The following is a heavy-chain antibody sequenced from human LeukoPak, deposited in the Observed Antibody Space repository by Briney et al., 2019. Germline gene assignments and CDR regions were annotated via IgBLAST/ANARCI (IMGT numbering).Heavy chain of an antibody. CDR2: IYHSGST. CDR1: GGSISSGYY. Sequence: PSETLSLTCTVSGGSISSGYYWGWIRQPPGKGLEWIGSIYHSGSTYYNPSLKSRVTISVDTSKNQFSLKLSSVTAADTAVYYCADVRGIIILTWGQGTLVTVSS. D-gene: IGHD3-10*01. CDR3: ADVRGIIILT. J-gene: IGHJ4*02. V-gene: IGHV4-38-2*02.